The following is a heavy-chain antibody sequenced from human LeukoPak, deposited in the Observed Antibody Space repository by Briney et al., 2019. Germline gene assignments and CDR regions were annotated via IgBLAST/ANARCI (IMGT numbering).Heavy chain of an antibody. CDR1: GGSINNYY. J-gene: IGHJ4*02. CDR2: IYYSGST. Sequence: PSETLSLTCTVSGGSINNYYWSWLRQPPGKGLEWIGYIYYSGSTNYNPSLKSRVTISVDTSKNQFSLKLSSVTAADAAVYYCARVPSSASKWYFDYWGQGTLVTVSS. CDR3: ARVPSSASKWYFDY. D-gene: IGHD1-1*01. V-gene: IGHV4-59*01.